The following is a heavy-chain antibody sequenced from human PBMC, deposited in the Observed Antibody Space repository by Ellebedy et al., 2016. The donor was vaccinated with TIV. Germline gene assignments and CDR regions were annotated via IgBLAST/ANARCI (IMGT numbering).Heavy chain of an antibody. Sequence: GGSLRLSXAASGFTFRAYAMHWVRQAPGKGLEWVSLIWKDSSITHYADSVKGRFTISRDNARNSVYLQMNSLRVEDTAIYYCAREVAYGARGLLARGGDHWGQGTLVTVSS. J-gene: IGHJ4*02. CDR3: AREVAYGARGLLARGGDH. V-gene: IGHV3-43D*03. CDR1: GFTFRAYA. CDR2: IWKDSSIT. D-gene: IGHD4/OR15-4a*01.